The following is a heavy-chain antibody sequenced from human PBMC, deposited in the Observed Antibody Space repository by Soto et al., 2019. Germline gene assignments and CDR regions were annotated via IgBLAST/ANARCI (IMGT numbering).Heavy chain of an antibody. D-gene: IGHD3-22*01. CDR2: ISGSGGST. Sequence: EVQLLESGGGLVQPGGSLRLSCAASGSTFSSYAMSWVRQAPGKGLEWVSAISGSGGSTYYADSVKGRFTISRDNSKNTLYLQMNSLRAEDTAVYYCAKDPGSGPPGPHYYDSSSGYFDYWGQGTLVTVSS. CDR3: AKDPGSGPPGPHYYDSSSGYFDY. V-gene: IGHV3-23*01. CDR1: GSTFSSYA. J-gene: IGHJ4*02.